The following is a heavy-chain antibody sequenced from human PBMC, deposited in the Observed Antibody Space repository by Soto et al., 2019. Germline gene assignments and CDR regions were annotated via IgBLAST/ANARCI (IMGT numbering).Heavy chain of an antibody. CDR1: GFTFRNNA. D-gene: IGHD2-2*01. Sequence: EVQLVESGGGLVQPGGSLRLSCAASGFTFRNNAMSWVRQAPGKGLEWVSAISDGGGSTYYADSVKGRLTISRDNSENTLYLQMNSLRAEDTALSYCARAWCGGTSCHGGNFGYLGQGTLVTASS. V-gene: IGHV3-23*04. J-gene: IGHJ4*02. CDR3: ARAWCGGTSCHGGNFGY. CDR2: ISDGGGST.